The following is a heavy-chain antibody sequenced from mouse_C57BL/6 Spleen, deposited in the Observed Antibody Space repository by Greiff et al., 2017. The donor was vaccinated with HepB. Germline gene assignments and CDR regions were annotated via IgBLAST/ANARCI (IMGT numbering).Heavy chain of an antibody. D-gene: IGHD2-3*01. J-gene: IGHJ1*03. CDR1: GYTFTSYW. CDR3: ARMDDGYYRYWYFDV. V-gene: IGHV1-52*01. Sequence: QVQLQQPGAELVRPGSSVKLSCKASGYTFTSYWMHWVKQRPIQGLEWIGNIDPSDSETHYNQKFKDKATLTVDKSSSTAYMQLSSLTSEGSAVYYCARMDDGYYRYWYFDVWGTGTTVTVSS. CDR2: IDPSDSET.